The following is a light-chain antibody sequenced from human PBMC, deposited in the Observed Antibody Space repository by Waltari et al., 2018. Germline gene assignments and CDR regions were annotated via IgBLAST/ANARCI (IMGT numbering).Light chain of an antibody. Sequence: VLLTQSPASLSLSPGDTVILSCRASQRVRTNLVWYQQKAGQAPRTLIYGASTRASGVPSRFSGSGSETDFTLIISSLQSEDAAVYFCQQYYVWPPITFGGGTKLEI. CDR2: GAS. V-gene: IGKV3-15*01. CDR3: QQYYVWPPIT. J-gene: IGKJ4*01. CDR1: QRVRTN.